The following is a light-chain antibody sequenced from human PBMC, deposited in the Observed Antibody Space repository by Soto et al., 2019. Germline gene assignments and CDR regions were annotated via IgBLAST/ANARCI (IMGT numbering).Light chain of an antibody. J-gene: IGKJ5*01. CDR3: QQYYNWPRT. V-gene: IGKV3-15*01. CDR1: QGIGDT. Sequence: EVVMRQSPATRSVSPGEGATLSCRASQGIGDTLAWYQQKPGQAPRLLFYGASTGATGLPARFSGSGSGTEFTLTINSLQAEDCAVYYCQQYYNWPRTFGQGTRLEIK. CDR2: GAS.